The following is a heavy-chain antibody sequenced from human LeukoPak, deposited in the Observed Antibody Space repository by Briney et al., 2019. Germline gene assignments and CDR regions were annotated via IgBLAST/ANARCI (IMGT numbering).Heavy chain of an antibody. J-gene: IGHJ4*02. D-gene: IGHD1-7*01. CDR1: GFTFSSYA. Sequence: GGSLRLSCAASGFTFSSYAMHWVRQAPGKGLEWVAVISYDGSNKYYADSVKGRFTISRDNSKNTLYLQMNSLRAEDTAVYYCAKEGITGTIGYWGQGTLVTVSS. CDR2: ISYDGSNK. CDR3: AKEGITGTIGY. V-gene: IGHV3-30*07.